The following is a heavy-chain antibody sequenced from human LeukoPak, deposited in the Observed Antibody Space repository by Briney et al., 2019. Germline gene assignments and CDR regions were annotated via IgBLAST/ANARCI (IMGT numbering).Heavy chain of an antibody. V-gene: IGHV1-18*04. CDR3: AKDTRAWLHLRADAYDI. CDR2: ISGSEGNA. CDR1: GYNFMSYG. Sequence: APVTVSCKASGYNFMSYGISWVRQAPGQGLEWMGWISGSEGNAKYAQNFHRRVTMTTDASTATAYLEVRSLRSDDTAVYYCAKDTRAWLHLRADAYDIWGQGTMVIVSS. D-gene: IGHD5-24*01. J-gene: IGHJ3*02.